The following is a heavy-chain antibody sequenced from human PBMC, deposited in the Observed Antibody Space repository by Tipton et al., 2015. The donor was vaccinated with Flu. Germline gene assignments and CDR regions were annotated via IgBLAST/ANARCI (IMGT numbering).Heavy chain of an antibody. Sequence: QSGAEVKKPGASVKVSCKASGYPFGSYGVGWVRQAPGQGLEWMGWISAYNGNTNYAQMFQGRLTMTTDTSTSTAFMELRGLKSDDTGVYYCASAGRDGVHGGAFHIWGQGTLVTVS. CDR2: ISAYNGNT. D-gene: IGHD3-10*01. CDR3: ASAGRDGVHGGAFHI. V-gene: IGHV1-18*04. J-gene: IGHJ3*02. CDR1: GYPFGSYG.